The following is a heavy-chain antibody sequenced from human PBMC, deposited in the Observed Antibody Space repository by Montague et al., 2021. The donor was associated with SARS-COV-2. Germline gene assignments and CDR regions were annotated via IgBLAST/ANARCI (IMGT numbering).Heavy chain of an antibody. CDR2: LSDRGST. D-gene: IGHD1-26*01. J-gene: IGHJ4*03. Sequence: SETLSLTCTVSGDSISSLHYYWGWIRQSPGKGLEWFGNLSDRGSTYYNPSLRSRVTISVDTSKNQFALRLRSVTATDTAIYYCARRGGVVGDTGFDYWGQGILVTVSS. CDR1: GDSISSLHYY. CDR3: ARRGGVVGDTGFDY. V-gene: IGHV4-39*01.